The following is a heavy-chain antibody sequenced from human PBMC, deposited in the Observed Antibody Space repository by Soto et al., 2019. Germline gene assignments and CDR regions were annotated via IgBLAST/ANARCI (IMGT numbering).Heavy chain of an antibody. J-gene: IGHJ5*02. CDR3: AKDHRRIAVAAPLGP. Sequence: QVQLVESGGGVVQPGRSLRPSCAASGFTFSSYGMHWVRQAPGKGLERVAVISYDGSNKYYADSVKGRFTISRDNSKNTLNLQMNSLRAEDTAVYYCAKDHRRIAVAAPLGPWGQGTLVTVSA. D-gene: IGHD6-19*01. CDR1: GFTFSSYG. V-gene: IGHV3-30*18. CDR2: ISYDGSNK.